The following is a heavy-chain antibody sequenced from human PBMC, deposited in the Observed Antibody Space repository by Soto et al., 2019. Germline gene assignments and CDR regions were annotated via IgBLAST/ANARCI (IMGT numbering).Heavy chain of an antibody. CDR1: GFTFSSYS. V-gene: IGHV3-48*01. J-gene: IGHJ6*02. Sequence: SGGSLRLSCAASGFTFSSYSMNWVRQAPGKGLEWVSYISSSSSTIYYADSVKGRFTISRDNAKNSLYLQMNSLRAEDTAVYYCAKDLVTGDRYSYGPYYGMDVWGQGTTVTVS. CDR2: ISSSSSTI. CDR3: AKDLVTGDRYSYGPYYGMDV. D-gene: IGHD5-18*01.